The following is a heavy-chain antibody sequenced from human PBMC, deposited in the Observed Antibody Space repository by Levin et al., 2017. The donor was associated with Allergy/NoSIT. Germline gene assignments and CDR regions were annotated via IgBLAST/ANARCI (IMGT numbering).Heavy chain of an antibody. D-gene: IGHD6-13*01. Sequence: SQTLSLTCTVSGGSITSSRYYWGWIRQPPGKGLEWIGSVHYGGSTYDNPSLKSRVTISLDTSKNQFSLRLSSVTAADTAVYFCATLPLIAASGFLDSWGQGTLVTVSS. CDR1: GGSITSSRYY. V-gene: IGHV4-39*01. CDR2: VHYGGST. J-gene: IGHJ4*02. CDR3: ATLPLIAASGFLDS.